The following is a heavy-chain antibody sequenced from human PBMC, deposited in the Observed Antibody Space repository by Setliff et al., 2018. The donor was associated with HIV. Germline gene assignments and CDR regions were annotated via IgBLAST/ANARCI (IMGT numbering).Heavy chain of an antibody. D-gene: IGHD3-10*01. Sequence: GGSLRLSCAASDFDISTNYMRWIRQAPGKGLECVSSISSGSGYIYYADSVKGRFTISRDNAKNSLFLQMNSLTAEDTAIYYCTIGHYRSGWGQGTQVTVS. CDR3: TIGHYRSG. CDR2: ISSGSGYI. V-gene: IGHV3-21*04. CDR1: DFDISTNY. J-gene: IGHJ4*02.